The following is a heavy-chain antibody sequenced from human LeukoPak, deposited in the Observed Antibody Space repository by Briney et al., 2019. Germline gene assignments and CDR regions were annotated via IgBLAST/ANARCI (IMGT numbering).Heavy chain of an antibody. D-gene: IGHD2-15*01. V-gene: IGHV1-2*06. J-gene: IGHJ5*02. CDR1: GYTFTGYY. CDR2: INPNSGGT. Sequence: GASVKVSRKASGYTFTGYYMHWVRQAPGQGLEWMGRINPNSGGTNYAQKFQGRVTMTRDTSISTAYMELSRLRSDDTAVYYCAREFVVVVAAFEAWGQGTMVTVSS. CDR3: AREFVVVVAAFEA.